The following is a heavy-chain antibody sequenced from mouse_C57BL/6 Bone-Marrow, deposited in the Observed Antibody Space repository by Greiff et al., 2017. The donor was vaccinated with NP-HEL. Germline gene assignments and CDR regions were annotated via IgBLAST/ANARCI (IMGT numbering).Heavy chain of an antibody. D-gene: IGHD2-4*01. V-gene: IGHV2-2*01. CDR3: ARMGDYDYPWFAY. CDR2: IWSGGST. Sequence: VKVVESGPGLVQPSQSLSITCTVSGFSLTSYGVHWVRQSPGKGLEWLGVIWSGGSTDYNAAFISRLSISKDNSKSQVFFKMNSLQADDTAIYYCARMGDYDYPWFAYWGQGTLVTVSA. CDR1: GFSLTSYG. J-gene: IGHJ3*01.